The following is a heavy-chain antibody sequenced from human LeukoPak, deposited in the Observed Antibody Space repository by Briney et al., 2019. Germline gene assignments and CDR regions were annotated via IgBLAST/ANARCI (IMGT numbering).Heavy chain of an antibody. CDR3: ARLGGYCSSTSCYFFD. J-gene: IGHJ4*02. D-gene: IGHD2-2*01. Sequence: GESLKISCKGSGYSFTSCWISWVRQMPGKGLEWMGRIDPSDSYTNYSPSFQGHVTISADKSISTAYLQWSSLKASDTAMYCCARLGGYCSSTSCYFFDWGQGTLVTVSS. CDR1: GYSFTSCW. CDR2: IDPSDSYT. V-gene: IGHV5-10-1*01.